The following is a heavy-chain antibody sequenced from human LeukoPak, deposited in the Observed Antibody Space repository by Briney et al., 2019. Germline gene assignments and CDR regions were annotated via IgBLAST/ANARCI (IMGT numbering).Heavy chain of an antibody. J-gene: IGHJ6*02. CDR1: GGSISSGGYY. V-gene: IGHV4-31*03. D-gene: IGHD3-10*01. CDR3: AREGTMVRGVILDRMDV. Sequence: SQTLSLTCTVSGGSISSGGYYWSWIRQHPGKGLQWIGYIYYSGSTYYNPSLKSRVTISVDTSKNQFSLKLSSVTAADTAVYYCAREGTMVRGVILDRMDVWGQGTTVTVSS. CDR2: IYYSGST.